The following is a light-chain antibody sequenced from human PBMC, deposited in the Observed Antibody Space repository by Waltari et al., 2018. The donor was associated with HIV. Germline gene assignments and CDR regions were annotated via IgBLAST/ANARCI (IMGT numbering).Light chain of an antibody. CDR1: SSDLGGYNY. V-gene: IGLV2-14*01. CDR2: EVS. CDR3: SSYTSSSTVI. Sequence: QSALTQPASVSGSPGQSITIPCTGTSSDLGGYNYVSWYQQHPGKAPKLMIYEVSTRPSGVSNRFSGSKSGNTASLTISGLQAEDEADYYCSSYTSSSTVIFGGGTKLAVL. J-gene: IGLJ2*01.